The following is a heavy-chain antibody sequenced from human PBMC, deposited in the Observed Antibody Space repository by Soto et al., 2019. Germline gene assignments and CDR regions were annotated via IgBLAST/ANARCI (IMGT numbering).Heavy chain of an antibody. CDR2: ISGSGGST. V-gene: IGHV3-23*01. D-gene: IGHD3-10*01. CDR1: GFTFSSYA. J-gene: IGHJ4*02. Sequence: GGSLRLSCAASGFTFSSYAMSWVRQAPGKGLEWVSAISGSGGSTYYADSVKGRFTISRDNSKNTLYLQMNSLRAEDTAVYYCATRPRGGAAPNYFDYWGQGTLVTVSS. CDR3: ATRPRGGAAPNYFDY.